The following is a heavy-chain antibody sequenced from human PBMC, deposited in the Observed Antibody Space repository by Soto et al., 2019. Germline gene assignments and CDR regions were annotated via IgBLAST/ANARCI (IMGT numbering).Heavy chain of an antibody. V-gene: IGHV1-46*01. CDR3: ARDSGSYYRGGFDY. CDR2: INPSGGST. J-gene: IGHJ4*02. CDR1: GDTFTSYY. D-gene: IGHD1-26*01. Sequence: QVQLVQSGAEVKKPGASVKVSCKASGDTFTSYYMHWVRQAPGQGLEWMGIINPSGGSTSYAQKFKGRVTMTTDKSTSTVYMELSSLRSEDTAVYYCARDSGSYYRGGFDYWGQGTLVTVSS.